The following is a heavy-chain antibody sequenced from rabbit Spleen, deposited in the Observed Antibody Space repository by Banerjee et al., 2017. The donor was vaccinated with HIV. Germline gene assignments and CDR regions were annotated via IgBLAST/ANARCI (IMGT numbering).Heavy chain of an antibody. V-gene: IGHV1S45*01. Sequence: QEQLEESGGGLVKPGASLTLTCKASGFSFSGGYYISWVRQAPGKGLEWIGCIDGGSGTKTAYASWAIGRFTISKTSSTTVTLQMTSLTAADTATYFCARDPAGREDFNLWGPGTLVTVS. J-gene: IGHJ4*01. CDR2: IDGGSGTKT. CDR3: ARDPAGREDFNL. CDR1: GFSFSGGYY. D-gene: IGHD4-2*01.